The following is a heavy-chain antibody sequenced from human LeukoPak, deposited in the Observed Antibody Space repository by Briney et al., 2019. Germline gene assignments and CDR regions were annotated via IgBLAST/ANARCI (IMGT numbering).Heavy chain of an antibody. Sequence: PSETLSLTCTVSDGSISSYYWSWIRQPPGKGLEWIGYIYYSGSTNYNPSLKSRVTISVDTSKNQFSLKLSSVTAADTAVYYCASSSRCYYDSSGYRRENYYYYMDVWGKGTTVTISS. V-gene: IGHV4-59*01. D-gene: IGHD3-22*01. CDR3: ASSSRCYYDSSGYRRENYYYYMDV. CDR2: IYYSGST. J-gene: IGHJ6*03. CDR1: DGSISSYY.